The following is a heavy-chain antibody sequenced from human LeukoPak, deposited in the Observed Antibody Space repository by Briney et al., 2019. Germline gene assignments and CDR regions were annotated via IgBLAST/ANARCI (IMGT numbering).Heavy chain of an antibody. CDR1: GFTVSSNY. D-gene: IGHD1-7*01. CDR3: ARAPGKYNWNYDPWFDP. Sequence: GGSLRLSCAASGFTVSSNYMSWVRQAPGKGLEWVSVIYSGGSTYYADSVKGRFTISRDKSKNTLYLQMNSLRAEDTAVYYCARAPGKYNWNYDPWFDPWGQGTLVTVSS. V-gene: IGHV3-53*01. J-gene: IGHJ5*02. CDR2: IYSGGST.